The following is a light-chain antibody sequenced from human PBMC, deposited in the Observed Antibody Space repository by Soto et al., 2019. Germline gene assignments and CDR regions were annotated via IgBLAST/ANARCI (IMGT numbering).Light chain of an antibody. V-gene: IGKV1-39*01. CDR1: QSISSY. Sequence: IQMTPSPSSLSASVGYRVTITCRASQSISSYLNWYQQKPGKAPKLLIYAASSLQSGVPSRFSGSGSGIDFTLTISSLQPEDFATYYCQQGYSTPLTFGGGTKVYIK. CDR2: AAS. J-gene: IGKJ4*01. CDR3: QQGYSTPLT.